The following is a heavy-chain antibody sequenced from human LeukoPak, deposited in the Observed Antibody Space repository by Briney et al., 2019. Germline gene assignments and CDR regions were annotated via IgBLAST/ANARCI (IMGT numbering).Heavy chain of an antibody. CDR2: ISGSGGST. Sequence: GGSLRLSYAASGFTFSSYAMSWVRQAPGKGLEWVSAISGSGGSTYYADSVKGRFTISRDNSKNTLYLQMNSLRAEDTAVCYCTNHQIAAAGTHGYWGQGTLVTVSS. CDR3: TNHQIAAAGTHGY. J-gene: IGHJ4*02. D-gene: IGHD6-13*01. V-gene: IGHV3-23*01. CDR1: GFTFSSYA.